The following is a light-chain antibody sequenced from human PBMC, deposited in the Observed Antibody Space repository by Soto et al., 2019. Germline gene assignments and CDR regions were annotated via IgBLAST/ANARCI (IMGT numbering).Light chain of an antibody. J-gene: IGKJ4*01. CDR1: QSVSNSH. CDR2: GVS. CDR3: RQYGYSLGFA. Sequence: EIVLTQSPGTLSLSPGERATLSCRASQSVSNSHLAWHQQKPGQAPRLLIFGVSSRAAGIPDRFSGSGSGTDFTLTISRLEPEDFAVYYCRQYGYSLGFAFGGGTKV. V-gene: IGKV3-20*01.